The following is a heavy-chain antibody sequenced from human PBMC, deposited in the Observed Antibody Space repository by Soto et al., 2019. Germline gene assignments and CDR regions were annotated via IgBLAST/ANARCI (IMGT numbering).Heavy chain of an antibody. J-gene: IGHJ6*02. V-gene: IGHV4-34*01. Sequence: PSETLSLTCAVYGGSFSGYYWSWIRQPPGKGLEWIGEINHSGSTNYNPSLKSRVTISVDTSKNHFSLKLSSVTAADTAVYYCARLDYAYDFWADYGMDVWGQGTTVTVSS. CDR3: ARLDYAYDFWADYGMDV. CDR2: INHSGST. D-gene: IGHD3-16*01. CDR1: GGSFSGYY.